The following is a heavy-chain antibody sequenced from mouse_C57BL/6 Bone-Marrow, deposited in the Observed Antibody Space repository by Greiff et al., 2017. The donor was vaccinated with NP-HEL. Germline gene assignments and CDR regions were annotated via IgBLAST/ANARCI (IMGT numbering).Heavy chain of an antibody. Sequence: EVHLVESGGGLVQPKGSLKLSCAASGFSFNTYAMNWVRQAPGQGLEWVARIRSKSNNYATYYADSVKDRFTISRDDSESMLYLQMNNLKTEDTAMYYCVRHRYGSGAMDYWGQGTSVTVSS. CDR1: GFSFNTYA. D-gene: IGHD1-1*01. CDR3: VRHRYGSGAMDY. V-gene: IGHV10-1*01. CDR2: IRSKSNNYAT. J-gene: IGHJ4*01.